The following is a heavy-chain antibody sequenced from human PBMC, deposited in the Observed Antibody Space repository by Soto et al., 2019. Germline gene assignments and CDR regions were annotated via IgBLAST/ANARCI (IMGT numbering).Heavy chain of an antibody. J-gene: IGHJ2*01. D-gene: IGHD2-2*01. CDR1: GYTFSNYG. V-gene: IGHV1-18*01. CDR2: ISPYNGYT. Sequence: QVLLAQSGAEVKKPGASVRVSCTAAGYTFSNYGINWVRQAPGQGLEWMGLISPYNGYTNYSQKFQGLVTMTTDPSTTPVYFDLRRLRSDDTAVSYCARDWQNSRCTSCYSWYFDLWRRGTPVPVSS. CDR3: ARDWQNSRCTSCYSWYFDL.